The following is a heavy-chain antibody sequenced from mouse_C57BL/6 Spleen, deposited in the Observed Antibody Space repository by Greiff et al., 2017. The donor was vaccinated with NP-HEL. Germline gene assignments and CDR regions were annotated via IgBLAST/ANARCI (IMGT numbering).Heavy chain of an antibody. CDR3: ARDVLGGMDY. Sequence: QVQLQQSGAELARPGASVKLSCKASGYTFTSYGISWVKQRPGQGLEWIGEIYPRSGNTYYNEKFKGKATLTADKSSSTAYMELRSLTSEDSAVYFCARDVLGGMDYWGQGTSVTVSS. V-gene: IGHV1-81*01. D-gene: IGHD1-1*01. CDR1: GYTFTSYG. J-gene: IGHJ4*01. CDR2: IYPRSGNT.